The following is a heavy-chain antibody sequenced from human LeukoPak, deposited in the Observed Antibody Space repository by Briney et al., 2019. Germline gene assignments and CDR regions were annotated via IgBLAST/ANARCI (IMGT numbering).Heavy chain of an antibody. D-gene: IGHD3-22*01. Sequence: GGSLRLSCAASGFTFSSYGMHWIRQAPGKGLEWVSYISSSSTYTNYADSVKGRFTISRDNAKNSLYLQMNSLRAEDTAVYYCASSYYYDSSGYYYWGQGTLVTVSS. CDR1: GFTFSSYG. J-gene: IGHJ4*02. CDR2: ISSSSTYT. CDR3: ASSYYYDSSGYYY. V-gene: IGHV3-21*05.